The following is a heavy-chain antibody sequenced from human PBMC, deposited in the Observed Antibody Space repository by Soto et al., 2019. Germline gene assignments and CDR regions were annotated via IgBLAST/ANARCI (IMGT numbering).Heavy chain of an antibody. Sequence: GGSLRLSCTVSGFTVSTNYMNWVRQAPGKGLEWVSVIFPDGSTYYTDSVRDRFTISRDNSKNTVYLQMNSLRAEDTAVYFCARRALPHAFVDYWGQGTLVTVSS. D-gene: IGHD2-15*01. CDR1: GFTVSTNY. CDR2: IFPDGST. CDR3: ARRALPHAFVDY. J-gene: IGHJ4*02. V-gene: IGHV3-66*01.